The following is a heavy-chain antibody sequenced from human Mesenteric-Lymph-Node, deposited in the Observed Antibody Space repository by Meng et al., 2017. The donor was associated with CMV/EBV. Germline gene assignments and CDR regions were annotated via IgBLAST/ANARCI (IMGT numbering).Heavy chain of an antibody. CDR1: SIRRTCYY. CDR2: IYYTGST. J-gene: IGHJ2*01. Sequence: SIRRTCYYWRWLRPHPGKGLEWIGYIYYTGSTYYNPSLKSRVTISVDTSKNQFSLKLSSVTAADTAVYYCAKDFHDSSGSYSHYYLDLWGRGTLVTVSS. CDR3: AKDFHDSSGSYSHYYLDL. D-gene: IGHD3-22*01. V-gene: IGHV4-31*02.